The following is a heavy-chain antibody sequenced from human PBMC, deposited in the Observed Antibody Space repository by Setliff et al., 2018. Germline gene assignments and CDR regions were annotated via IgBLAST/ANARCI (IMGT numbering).Heavy chain of an antibody. CDR1: GYTFTSYG. D-gene: IGHD3-3*01. V-gene: IGHV1-18*01. Sequence: ASVKVSCKASGYTFTSYGISWVRQAPGQGLEWMGWISAYNGNTNYAQKLQGRVTMTTDTSTSTAYMELRSLRSDDTAVYYCARVLVGYDFWSGYYQTMPHFDYWGQGTLVSVSS. CDR3: ARVLVGYDFWSGYYQTMPHFDY. J-gene: IGHJ4*02. CDR2: ISAYNGNT.